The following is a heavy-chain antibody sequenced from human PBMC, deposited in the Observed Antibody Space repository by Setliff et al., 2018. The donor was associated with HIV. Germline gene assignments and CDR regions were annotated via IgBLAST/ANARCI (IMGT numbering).Heavy chain of an antibody. V-gene: IGHV4-59*11. D-gene: IGHD5-18*01. CDR1: GGSISSHY. CDR2: IYYSGST. CDR3: ARGLRGYSYGYSFPFDY. Sequence: SETLSLTCTVSGGSISSHYWSWIRQPPGKGLEWTGSIYYSGSTNYNPSLKSRVTISVDTSKNQFSLKLSSVTAADTAVYYCARGLRGYSYGYSFPFDYWGQGTLVTVSS. J-gene: IGHJ4*02.